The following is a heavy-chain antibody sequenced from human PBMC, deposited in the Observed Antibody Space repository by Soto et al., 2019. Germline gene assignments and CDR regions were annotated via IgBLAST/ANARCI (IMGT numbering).Heavy chain of an antibody. Sequence: QVQLVQSGAEVKKPGSSVKVTCKASGGTFSSYAISWVRQAPGQGLEWMGEIIPVFGTANYAQKFQGRVTITADESTSTAYMELSSLTSEDTAVYHCARGLSNFDYYYYGMDVWGQGTTVTVSS. CDR1: GGTFSSYA. J-gene: IGHJ6*02. V-gene: IGHV1-69*12. CDR3: ARGLSNFDYYYYGMDV. CDR2: IIPVFGTA. D-gene: IGHD2-2*01.